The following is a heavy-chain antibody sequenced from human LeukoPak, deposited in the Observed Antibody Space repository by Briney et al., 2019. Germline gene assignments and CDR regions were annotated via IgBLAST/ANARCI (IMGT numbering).Heavy chain of an antibody. D-gene: IGHD4-23*01. Sequence: GGSLRLSCAASGFTFSSYWMSWVRQAPGKGLEWMGGIIPIFGTANYAQKFQGRVTITTDESTSTAYMELSSLRSEDTAVYYCAQNGPHGGQYFQHWGQGTLVTVSS. CDR2: IIPIFGTA. J-gene: IGHJ1*01. CDR1: GFTFSSYW. CDR3: AQNGPHGGQYFQH. V-gene: IGHV1-69*05.